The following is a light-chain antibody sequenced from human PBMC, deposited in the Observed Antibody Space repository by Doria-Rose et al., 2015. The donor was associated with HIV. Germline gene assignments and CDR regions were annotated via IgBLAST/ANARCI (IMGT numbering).Light chain of an antibody. CDR1: QSFSSAY. CDR3: HQYGTSWT. CDR2: DGS. V-gene: IGKV3-20*01. J-gene: IGKJ1*01. Sequence: TQSPGTLSLSPGERATLSCRASQSFSSAYLAWYQQKPGQAPSLLIYDGSTRATGIPDRFSASGSGTDFTLTINRPEPEDFALYYCHQYGTSWTFGQGTKVEI.